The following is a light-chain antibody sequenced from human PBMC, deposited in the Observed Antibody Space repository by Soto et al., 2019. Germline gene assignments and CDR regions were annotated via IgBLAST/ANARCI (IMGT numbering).Light chain of an antibody. V-gene: IGLV2-14*01. CDR1: SSDIGGYDY. J-gene: IGLJ2*01. CDR3: NSSASGSSHVV. CDR2: DVN. Sequence: QSALTQPASVSGSPGQSITLSCTGTSSDIGGYDYVSWYQRHPGKAPKLIIYDVNNRPSGVSNRFSGSKSGNTASLTISGLQAEDEADYYCNSSASGSSHVVFGGGTKVTVL.